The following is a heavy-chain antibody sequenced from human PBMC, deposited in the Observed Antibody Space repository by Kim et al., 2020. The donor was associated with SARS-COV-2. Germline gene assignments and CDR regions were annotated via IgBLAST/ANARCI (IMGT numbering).Heavy chain of an antibody. CDR3: ARGRVWFDP. V-gene: IGHV3-66*01. CDR2: GST. J-gene: IGHJ5*02. Sequence: GSTNYADSVKGRFPISRDNSKNTLYLQMNSLRAEDTAVYYCARGRVWFDPWGQGTLVTVSS.